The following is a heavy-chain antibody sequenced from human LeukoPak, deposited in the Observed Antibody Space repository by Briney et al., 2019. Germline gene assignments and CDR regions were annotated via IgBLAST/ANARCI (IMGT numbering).Heavy chain of an antibody. CDR2: IYTSGST. Sequence: PSETLSLTCTVSGGSISSYYWSWIRQPAGKGLEWIGRIYTSGSTNYNPSLKSRVTMSVDTSKNQFSLKLSSVTAADTAVYYCARAGYCSSTSCYGGYYYYGMDVWGQGTTVTVSS. D-gene: IGHD2-2*01. V-gene: IGHV4-4*07. CDR1: GGSISSYY. J-gene: IGHJ6*02. CDR3: ARAGYCSSTSCYGGYYYYGMDV.